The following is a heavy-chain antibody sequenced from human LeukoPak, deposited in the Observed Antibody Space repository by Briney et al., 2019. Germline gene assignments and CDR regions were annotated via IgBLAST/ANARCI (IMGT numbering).Heavy chain of an antibody. CDR2: VYYSGSI. CDR1: GDPITSGAYY. J-gene: IGHJ5*02. D-gene: IGHD4/OR15-4a*01. Sequence: SETLSLTCSVSGDPITSGAYYWAWLRQPPGKGLEWIGSVYYSGSIKYNPSLKGRVSISRDMSKNQFSLNLNSVNATDTAVYYCARRDYAAWFDPWGQGTLVTVSS. V-gene: IGHV4-39*07. CDR3: ARRDYAAWFDP.